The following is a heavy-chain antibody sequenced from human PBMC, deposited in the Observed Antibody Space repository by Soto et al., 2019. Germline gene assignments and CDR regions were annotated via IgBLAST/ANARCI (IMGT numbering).Heavy chain of an antibody. D-gene: IGHD2-15*01. CDR1: GFALSTYS. Sequence: EVQLVESGGRLVKPGGSLRLSCAASGFALSTYSIGWVRQAPGKGLEWVSFTFNFDGSLYYADSVKGRFAISRDNAKNSVNLQMNSLRAEDKAVYYCAREEGYCGGGSCFRSAFDLWGQGTVVTVSS. CDR3: AREEGYCGGGSCFRSAFDL. V-gene: IGHV3-21*01. J-gene: IGHJ3*01. CDR2: TFNFDGSL.